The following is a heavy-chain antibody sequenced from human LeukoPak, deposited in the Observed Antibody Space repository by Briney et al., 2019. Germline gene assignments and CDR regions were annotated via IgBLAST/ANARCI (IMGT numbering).Heavy chain of an antibody. CDR3: AKLQGSASRYYFDY. D-gene: IGHD6-19*01. CDR2: ISSGGGVT. Sequence: GSLRLSCAASGFTFSTYAMSWVRQAPGKGLEWVSTISSGGGVTYYADSVKGRLTISRDNFRNTLYVQLNTLRAEDTAVYYCAKLQGSASRYYFDYWGQGTLVTVSS. CDR1: GFTFSTYA. J-gene: IGHJ4*02. V-gene: IGHV3-23*01.